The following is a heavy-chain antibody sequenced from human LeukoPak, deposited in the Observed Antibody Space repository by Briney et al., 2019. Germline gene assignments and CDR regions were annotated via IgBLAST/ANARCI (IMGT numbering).Heavy chain of an antibody. V-gene: IGHV3-30*02. D-gene: IGHD3-16*01. CDR2: IRYDGSNK. Sequence: GGSLRFSCAASGFTFSSYGMHWVRQAPGKGLEWVSFIRYDGSNKFYADSVKGRFTISRDNSKNTLYLQTNSLRTGDTAVYYCAKDTEYDWGHAFDIWGQGTMISVSS. CDR1: GFTFSSYG. J-gene: IGHJ3*02. CDR3: AKDTEYDWGHAFDI.